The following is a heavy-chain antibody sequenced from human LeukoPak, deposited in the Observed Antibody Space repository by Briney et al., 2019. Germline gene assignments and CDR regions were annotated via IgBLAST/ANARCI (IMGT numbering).Heavy chain of an antibody. J-gene: IGHJ6*04. D-gene: IGHD4-17*01. CDR2: ISSSGTA. V-gene: IGHV4-59*08. CDR3: ARHVYGKGMYV. CDR1: GDSLSDNY. Sequence: SETLSLTCTVSGDSLSDNYWGWIRQPPGKGLECVGYISSSGTAYNPSLKSRLTISIDTSKSQFSLTLSSVTAADTAVYYCARHVYGKGMYVWGKGTTVTVSS.